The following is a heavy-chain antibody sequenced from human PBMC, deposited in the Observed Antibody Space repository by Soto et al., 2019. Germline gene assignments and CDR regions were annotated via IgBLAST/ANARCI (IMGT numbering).Heavy chain of an antibody. CDR3: AREAFGVQASWFDP. J-gene: IGHJ5*02. CDR2: VSASNGKP. V-gene: IGHV1-18*01. D-gene: IGHD3-10*01. CDR1: GYIFTTYS. Sequence: QIQLVQSGSEVRMPGASVKVSCQASGYIFTTYSITWVRQAPGQGLEWMGWVSASNGKPNYAQKFEDRVTMTTDTSTTTAYMELRSLRSDDTAVYYCAREAFGVQASWFDPWGQGTLVTVSS.